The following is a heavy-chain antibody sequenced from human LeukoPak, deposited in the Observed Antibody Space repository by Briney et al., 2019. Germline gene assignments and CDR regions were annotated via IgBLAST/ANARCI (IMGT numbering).Heavy chain of an antibody. CDR3: ARRHSSAEVPVAS. J-gene: IGHJ4*02. V-gene: IGHV3-74*01. D-gene: IGHD6-25*01. Sequence: PGGSLRLSCAASGFTFSSYWMHWVRQAPGRGLVWVSRINSDGSSTSYADSVKGRFTISRDNAKNSLYLQMNSLRAEDTAVYYCARRHSSAEVPVASWGQGTLVTVSS. CDR1: GFTFSSYW. CDR2: INSDGSST.